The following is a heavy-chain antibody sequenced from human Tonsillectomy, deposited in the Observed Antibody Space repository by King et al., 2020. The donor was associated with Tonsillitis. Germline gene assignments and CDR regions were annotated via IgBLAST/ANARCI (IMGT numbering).Heavy chain of an antibody. V-gene: IGHV1-69*01. CDR3: ARGGMDRNWFDP. Sequence: VQLVQSGAEVKKPGSSVKVSCKASGGTFXSYAISWVRQAPGQGLEWMGGIIPIFDTRNYAQKFRDRVTISADESTSTVYMEMSSLKSEDAAVYYCARGGMDRNWFDPWGQGTLVTVS. CDR2: IIPIFDTR. D-gene: IGHD2-2*03. J-gene: IGHJ5*02. CDR1: GGTFXSYA.